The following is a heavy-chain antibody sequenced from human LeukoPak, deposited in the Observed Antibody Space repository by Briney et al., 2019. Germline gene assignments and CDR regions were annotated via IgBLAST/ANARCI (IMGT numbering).Heavy chain of an antibody. J-gene: IGHJ4*02. CDR1: GFTFSSYW. CDR3: ARDRGSTFDY. V-gene: IGHV3-74*01. D-gene: IGHD3-10*01. CDR2: INSGGSSA. Sequence: GGSLRLSCAASGFTFSSYWMHWVRQAPGKGLVWVSSINSGGSSATYADSVKGRFTISRDNAKNTLYLQMNSLRAEDTAVYYCARDRGSTFDYWGQGTLVTVSS.